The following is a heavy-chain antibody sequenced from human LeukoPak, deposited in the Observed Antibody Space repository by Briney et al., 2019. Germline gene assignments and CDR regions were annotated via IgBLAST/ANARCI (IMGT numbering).Heavy chain of an antibody. D-gene: IGHD3/OR15-3a*01. V-gene: IGHV3-48*03. CDR3: ARRRDFIDY. CDR1: GFTFSSYE. Sequence: QPGGSLRLSCAASGFTFSSYEMNWVRQAPGKGLEWVSYSSSSGSTIYYADSVKGRFAISRDNAKNSLYLQMNSLRAEDTAVYYCARRRDFIDYWGQGTLVTVSS. CDR2: SSSSGSTI. J-gene: IGHJ4*02.